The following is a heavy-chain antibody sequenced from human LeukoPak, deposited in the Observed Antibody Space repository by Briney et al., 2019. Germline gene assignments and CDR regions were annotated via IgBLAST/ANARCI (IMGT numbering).Heavy chain of an antibody. D-gene: IGHD3-9*01. CDR1: GGTFSSYT. Sequence: ASVKVSCTASGGTFSSYTISWVRQAPGQGLEWMGRIIPILGIANYAQKFQGRVTITADKSTSTAYMELSSLRSEDTAVYYCARDRPVVDILSIWGQGTLVTVSS. J-gene: IGHJ4*02. CDR2: IIPILGIA. CDR3: ARDRPVVDILSI. V-gene: IGHV1-69*04.